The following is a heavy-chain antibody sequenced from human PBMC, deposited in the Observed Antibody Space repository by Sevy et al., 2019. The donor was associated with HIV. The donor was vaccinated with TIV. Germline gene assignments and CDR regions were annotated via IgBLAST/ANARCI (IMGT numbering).Heavy chain of an antibody. V-gene: IGHV1-46*02. Sequence: ASVKVSCKASGYNLNNYYMHWVRQAPGQGLEWMGLINPSGGSTSYAQKFQGRVTMTRDTSTSTLHTELSSLRSEDTAVYYCARVYYYDYIGPGYWGQGTLVTVSS. CDR2: INPSGGST. D-gene: IGHD3-16*01. J-gene: IGHJ4*02. CDR3: ARVYYYDYIGPGY. CDR1: GYNLNNYY.